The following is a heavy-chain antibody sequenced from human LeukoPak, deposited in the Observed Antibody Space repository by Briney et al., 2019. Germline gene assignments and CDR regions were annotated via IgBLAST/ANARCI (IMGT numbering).Heavy chain of an antibody. CDR2: ISGSGGST. V-gene: IGHV3-23*01. Sequence: PGGSLRLSCAASGFTFSSYATSWVRQAPGKGLEWVSAISGSGGSTYYADSVKGRFTISRDNSKNTLYLQMNSLRAEDTAVYYCAKDGYSSGWRVSNWFDPWGQGTLVTVSS. D-gene: IGHD6-19*01. CDR1: GFTFSSYA. J-gene: IGHJ5*02. CDR3: AKDGYSSGWRVSNWFDP.